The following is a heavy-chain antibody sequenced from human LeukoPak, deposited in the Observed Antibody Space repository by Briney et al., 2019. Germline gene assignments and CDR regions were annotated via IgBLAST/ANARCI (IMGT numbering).Heavy chain of an antibody. CDR3: ASGSSSSGYYYGMDV. CDR2: ISSSGSTI. CDR1: GFTFSDYY. J-gene: IGHJ6*02. D-gene: IGHD6-6*01. Sequence: GGSLRLSCAATGFTFSDYYMSWIRQAPGKGLEWVSYISSSGSTIYYADSVKGRFTISRDNAKNSLYLQMNSLRAEDTAVYYCASGSSSSGYYYGMDVWGQGTTVTVSS. V-gene: IGHV3-11*01.